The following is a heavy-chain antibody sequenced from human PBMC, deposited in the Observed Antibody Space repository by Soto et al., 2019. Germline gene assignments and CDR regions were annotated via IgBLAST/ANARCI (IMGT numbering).Heavy chain of an antibody. D-gene: IGHD3-10*01. Sequence: SVKVSCKASGFTFTSSAVQWVRQARGQRLEWIGWIVVGSGNTNYAQKFQERVTITRDMSTSTAYMELSSLRSEDTAVYYCAADSNHGSGSFDYWGQGTLVTVSS. V-gene: IGHV1-58*01. CDR2: IVVGSGNT. CDR3: AADSNHGSGSFDY. J-gene: IGHJ4*02. CDR1: GFTFTSSA.